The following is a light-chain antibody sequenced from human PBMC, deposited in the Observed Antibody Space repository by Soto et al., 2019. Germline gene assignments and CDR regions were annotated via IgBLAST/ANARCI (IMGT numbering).Light chain of an antibody. CDR1: GSDVGTYDY. CDR3: SSYTSSSTPVV. CDR2: EVT. J-gene: IGLJ2*01. Sequence: QSALSQPASVSGSPGQSITISCTGTGSDVGTYDYVSWYQQHPGKAPKLMISEVTNRPSGVSNRFSGSKSGNTASLTISGLQAGDEADYYCSSYTSSSTPVVFGGGTKLTVL. V-gene: IGLV2-14*01.